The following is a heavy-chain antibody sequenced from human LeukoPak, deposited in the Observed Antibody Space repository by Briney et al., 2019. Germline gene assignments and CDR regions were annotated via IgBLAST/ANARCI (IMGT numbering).Heavy chain of an antibody. D-gene: IGHD3-16*01. J-gene: IGHJ5*02. Sequence: PSETLSLTCSVSGGSINSGYWAWIRQPPGKGLEWVGTIYYGAGPYYNPSLMSRVTISFDTSKNQFSLRMTSVTAADTAVYYCARLSWGSYWIDPWGQGTLVTVSS. CDR2: IYYGAGP. CDR3: ARLSWGSYWIDP. V-gene: IGHV4-39*01. CDR1: GGSINSGY.